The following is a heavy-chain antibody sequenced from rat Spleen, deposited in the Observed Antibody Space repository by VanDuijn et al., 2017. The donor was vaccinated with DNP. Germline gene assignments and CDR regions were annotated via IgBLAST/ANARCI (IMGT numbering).Heavy chain of an antibody. J-gene: IGHJ3*01. D-gene: IGHD1-1*01. CDR2: IWNTGGI. V-gene: IGHV2-41*01. Sequence: QVQLKESGPGLVQPSQTLSLTCTVTGFSLTEYNVHWVRQPPGKGLEWMGVIWNTGGIRYNSALKSRLSITKDTSKSQVFLKMNSLQTEDTAIYSCARGVTTVVTGWFAYWGQGTLVTVSS. CDR1: GFSLTEYN. CDR3: ARGVTTVVTGWFAY.